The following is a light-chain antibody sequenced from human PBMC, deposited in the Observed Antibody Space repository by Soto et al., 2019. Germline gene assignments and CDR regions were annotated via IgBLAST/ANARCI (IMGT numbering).Light chain of an antibody. V-gene: IGLV2-14*01. CDR3: SPYTSSSTVI. Sequence: QSALTQPASVSGSPGQSITISCTGTSSDVGGYNYISWYQQHPGKAPKFIIYDVRNRPSGVSNRFSGSRSGNTASLTISGLQAEDEADYYCSPYTSSSTVIFGGGTKVTFL. CDR1: SSDVGGYNY. CDR2: DVR. J-gene: IGLJ2*01.